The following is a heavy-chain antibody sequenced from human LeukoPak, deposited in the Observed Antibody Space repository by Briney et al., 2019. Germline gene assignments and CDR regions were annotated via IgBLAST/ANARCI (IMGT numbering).Heavy chain of an antibody. D-gene: IGHD5-12*01. V-gene: IGHV4-4*09. CDR1: GESSSFFY. Sequence: SETLSLTCSVSGESSSFFYWSWLRQTPGKGLEWIGLIDSSGSTNYNPSLKSRLTMSVDTSNSHFSLKLSSVTAADTALYYCASGSGWLPSNWGQGTLVTVSS. CDR2: IDSSGST. J-gene: IGHJ4*02. CDR3: ASGSGWLPSN.